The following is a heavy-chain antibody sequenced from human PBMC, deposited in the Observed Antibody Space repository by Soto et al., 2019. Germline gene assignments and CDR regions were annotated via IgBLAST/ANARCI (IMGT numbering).Heavy chain of an antibody. D-gene: IGHD3-3*01. CDR3: ARDHGYDFWSGYSREYYYYYGMDV. CDR2: IIPIFGTA. J-gene: IGHJ6*02. CDR1: GGTFSNYA. Sequence: GASVKDSCRASGGTFSNYAISWVRQAPGQGREWMGGIIPIFGTANYAQKFQGRVTITADESTSTAYMELSSLRSEDTAVYYCARDHGYDFWSGYSREYYYYYGMDVWGQGTTVTVYS. V-gene: IGHV1-69*13.